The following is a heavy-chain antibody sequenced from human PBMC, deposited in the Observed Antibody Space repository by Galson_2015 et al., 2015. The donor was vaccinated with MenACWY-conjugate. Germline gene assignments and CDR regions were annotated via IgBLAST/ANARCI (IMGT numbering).Heavy chain of an antibody. V-gene: IGHV3-9*01. CDR1: GFTFDDYA. CDR3: TRGNDGYGRFDP. Sequence: AASGFTFDDYAMHWVRQAPGKGLEWVSGISWNSGSIGYADSVEGRFTISRDNAKNSLYLQMNSLRAEDTALYYCTRGNDGYGRFDPWGQGTLVTVSS. CDR2: ISWNSGSI. J-gene: IGHJ5*02. D-gene: IGHD5-24*01.